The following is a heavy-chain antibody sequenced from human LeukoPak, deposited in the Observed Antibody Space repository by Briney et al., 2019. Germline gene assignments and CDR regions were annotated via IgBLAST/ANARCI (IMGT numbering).Heavy chain of an antibody. D-gene: IGHD1-26*01. CDR1: GGSISSYY. Sequence: KPSETLSLTCTVSGGSISSYYWSWIRQPAGKGLEWIGRIYTSGSTNYNASLKSRVSMSVDTSKNQFSLKLSSVTAADTAVFCCARENSGSYREFDYWGQGTLVTVSS. CDR2: IYTSGST. V-gene: IGHV4-4*07. CDR3: ARENSGSYREFDY. J-gene: IGHJ4*02.